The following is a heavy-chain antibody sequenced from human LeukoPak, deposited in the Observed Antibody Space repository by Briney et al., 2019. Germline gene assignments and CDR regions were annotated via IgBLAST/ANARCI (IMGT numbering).Heavy chain of an antibody. Sequence: GSLRLSCTASGFTFGDYAMSWIRQPPGKGLEWIGEINHSGSTNYNPSLKSRVTISVDTSKNQFSLKLSSVTAADTAVYYCARGSHDFWSGYFLGPPYYYYGMDVWGQGTTVTVSS. CDR1: GFTFGDYA. D-gene: IGHD3-3*01. CDR2: INHSGST. V-gene: IGHV4-34*01. CDR3: ARGSHDFWSGYFLGPPYYYYGMDV. J-gene: IGHJ6*02.